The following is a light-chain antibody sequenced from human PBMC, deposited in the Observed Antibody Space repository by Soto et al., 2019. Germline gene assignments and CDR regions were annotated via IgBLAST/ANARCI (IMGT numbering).Light chain of an antibody. CDR2: GAS. CDR1: QSVSSK. V-gene: IGKV3-15*01. J-gene: IGKJ4*01. CDR3: QQYNNWPLT. Sequence: ETVMTQSPATLSVSPGERATLSCRASQSVSSKLAWYQQKPGQAPRLLIYGASTRATGIPARFSGSGSGTEFTLTISSLQYEDFAVYYCQQYNNWPLTFGGGTKVDI.